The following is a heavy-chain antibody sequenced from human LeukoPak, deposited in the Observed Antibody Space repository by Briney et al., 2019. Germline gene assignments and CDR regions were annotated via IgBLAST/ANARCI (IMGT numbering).Heavy chain of an antibody. J-gene: IGHJ4*02. Sequence: PGRSLRLAWAASGFTFSSYAMHWVRQAPGKGLEWVAVISYDGSNKYYADSVKGRFTISRDNSKNTLYLQMNSLRAEDTAVYYCARDPYYYDSSGYYGFIDYWGQGTLVTVSS. V-gene: IGHV3-30*04. CDR1: GFTFSSYA. CDR3: ARDPYYYDSSGYYGFIDY. CDR2: ISYDGSNK. D-gene: IGHD3-22*01.